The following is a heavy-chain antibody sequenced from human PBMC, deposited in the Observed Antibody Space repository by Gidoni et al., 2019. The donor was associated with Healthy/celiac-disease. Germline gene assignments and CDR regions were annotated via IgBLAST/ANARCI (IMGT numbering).Heavy chain of an antibody. V-gene: IGHV1-69*04. CDR1: GGTFSSYA. CDR3: ARSPEGVVVPAARWFDP. J-gene: IGHJ5*02. CDR2: IIPILGIA. D-gene: IGHD2-2*01. Sequence: QVQLVQSGAEVKKPGSSVKVSCKASGGTFSSYAISWVRQAPGQGLEWMGRIIPILGIANYARKFQGRVTITADKSTSTAYMELSSLRSEDTAVYYCARSPEGVVVPAARWFDPWGQGTLVTVSS.